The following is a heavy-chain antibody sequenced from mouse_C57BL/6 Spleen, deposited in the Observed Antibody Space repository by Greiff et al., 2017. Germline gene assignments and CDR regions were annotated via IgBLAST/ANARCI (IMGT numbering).Heavy chain of an antibody. CDR3: ARHTLYYYGSSYNAMDY. V-gene: IGHV5-12*01. J-gene: IGHJ4*01. Sequence: EVQGVESGGGLVQPGGSLKLSCAASGFTFSDYYMYWVRQTPEKRLEWVAYISNGGGSTYYPDTVKGRFTISRDNAKNTLYLQMSRLKSEDTAMYYCARHTLYYYGSSYNAMDYWGQGTSVTVSS. CDR1: GFTFSDYY. D-gene: IGHD1-1*01. CDR2: ISNGGGST.